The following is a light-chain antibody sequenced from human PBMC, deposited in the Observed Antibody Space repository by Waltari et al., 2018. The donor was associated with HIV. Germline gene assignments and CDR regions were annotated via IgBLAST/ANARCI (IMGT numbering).Light chain of an antibody. CDR3: CSYVGVVNSVVL. CDR2: EVS. Sequence: QSALTQPASVSGSPGQSITISCTGTSSNLVPWYQQHPGKAPKLIIYEVSKRPSWVSDRFSAAKSGNTAALTISGLQAEDEADYHCCSYVGVVNSVVLFGGGTKLTVL. V-gene: IGLV2-23*02. J-gene: IGLJ2*01. CDR1: SSNL.